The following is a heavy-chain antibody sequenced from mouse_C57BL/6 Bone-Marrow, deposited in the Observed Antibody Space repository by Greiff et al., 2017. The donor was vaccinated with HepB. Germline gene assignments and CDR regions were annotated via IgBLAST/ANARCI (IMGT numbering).Heavy chain of an antibody. CDR2: IDPSDSYT. V-gene: IGHV1-59*01. Sequence: VQLQQPGAELVRPGTSVKLSCKASGYTFTSYWMHWVKQRPGQGLEWIGVIDPSDSYTNYNQKFKGKATLTVDTSSSTAYMQLSSLTSEDSAVYYCARGYYYGSGGTDYWGQGTTLTVSS. D-gene: IGHD1-1*01. J-gene: IGHJ2*01. CDR1: GYTFTSYW. CDR3: ARGYYYGSGGTDY.